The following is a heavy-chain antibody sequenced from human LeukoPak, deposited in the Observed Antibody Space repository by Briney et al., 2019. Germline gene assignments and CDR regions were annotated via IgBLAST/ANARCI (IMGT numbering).Heavy chain of an antibody. Sequence: GGSLRLSCAASGFTFRSYSMNWVRQAPGKGLEWVSSVSSSSSYIYYADSVKGRFTISRDYAKNSLYLQMNSLRAEYTAVYYCARDPLYGYFDYWGQGTLVTVSS. CDR3: ARDPLYGYFDY. D-gene: IGHD2/OR15-2a*01. J-gene: IGHJ4*02. V-gene: IGHV3-21*01. CDR1: GFTFRSYS. CDR2: VSSSSSYI.